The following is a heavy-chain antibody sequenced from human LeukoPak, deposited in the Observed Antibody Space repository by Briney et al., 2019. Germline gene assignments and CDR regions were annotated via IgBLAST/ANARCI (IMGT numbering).Heavy chain of an antibody. CDR1: GFALSTSGVG. D-gene: IGHD3-10*01. CDR3: ATGGFGELFVY. J-gene: IGHJ4*02. Sequence: GPTQVNPTQTLTLTCTFSGFALSTSGVGVGWIRRPPGKALEWLALIYWDDDERYSPSLKSRLTISKDTSKNQVVHTMTHMDPVDTATYYCATGGFGELFVYWGQGTLVTVSS. CDR2: IYWDDDE. V-gene: IGHV2-5*02.